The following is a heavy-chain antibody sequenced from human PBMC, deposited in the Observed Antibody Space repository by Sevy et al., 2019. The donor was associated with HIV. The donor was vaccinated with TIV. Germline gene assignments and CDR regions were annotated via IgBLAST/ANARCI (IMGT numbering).Heavy chain of an antibody. J-gene: IGHJ4*02. CDR1: GYIFTGYY. CDR2: INPDSGGP. V-gene: IGHV1-2*02. CDR3: VRDDRDGGFED. Sequence: ASVKVSCKASGYIFTGYYMHWVRQAPGQGLQWMGWINPDSGGPNYERRFQGRVTLTRDTSISKAYMERSRLKSDETAVYYCVRDDRDGGFEDWGQGTPVTVSS.